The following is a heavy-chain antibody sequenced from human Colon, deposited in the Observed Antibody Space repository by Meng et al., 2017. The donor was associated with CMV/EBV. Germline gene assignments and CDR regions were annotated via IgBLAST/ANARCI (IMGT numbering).Heavy chain of an antibody. D-gene: IGHD6-13*01. CDR1: GFTFNTFG. Sequence: GESLKISCSASGFTFNTFGMHWVRQAPGKGLEWVAFIRYDGTKADYADSVTGRFTISRDNAKNSLYLQMNSLRAEDTAVYFCARVGAARSLGYWGQGTLVTVSS. CDR2: IRYDGTKA. J-gene: IGHJ4*02. V-gene: IGHV3-30*02. CDR3: ARVGAARSLGY.